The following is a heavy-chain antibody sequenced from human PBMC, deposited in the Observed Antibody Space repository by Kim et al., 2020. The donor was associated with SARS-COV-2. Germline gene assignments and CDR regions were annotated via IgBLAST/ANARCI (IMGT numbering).Heavy chain of an antibody. J-gene: IGHJ4*02. Sequence: ASVKVSCKASGYTFTSYYMHWVRQAPGQGLEWMGLINPSGGTTNYAQKFQGRLTLTRDTSTSTVYMELTSLRSEDTAVYYCARGSSAGTSYWGQGTLVTVSS. CDR1: GYTFTSYY. CDR2: INPSGGTT. V-gene: IGHV1-46*01. CDR3: ARGSSAGTSY. D-gene: IGHD6-13*01.